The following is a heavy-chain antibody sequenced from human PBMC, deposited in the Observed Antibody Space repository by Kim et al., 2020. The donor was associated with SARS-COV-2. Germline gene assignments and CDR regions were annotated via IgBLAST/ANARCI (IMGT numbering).Heavy chain of an antibody. V-gene: IGHV3-11*01. J-gene: IGHJ4*02. Sequence: GSSPDYADLVNGRFTISRESAKRSVSLQMNSLTPEDTAVYYCVREPSNWGQGTLVTVSS. CDR2: GSSP. CDR3: VREPSN.